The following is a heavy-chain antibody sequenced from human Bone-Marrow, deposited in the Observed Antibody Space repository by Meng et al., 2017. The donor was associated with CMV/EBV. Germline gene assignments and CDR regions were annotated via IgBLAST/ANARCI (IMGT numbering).Heavy chain of an antibody. J-gene: IGHJ5*02. CDR2: IYYSGST. Sequence: SETLSLTCTVSGASISSGGYYWNWIRQHPGKGLEWIGYIYYSGSTYYNPSLKSRVTISVDTSKSQFSLKLVSVTAADTAVYYCAVKETGSGSYSSFDAWGQGTLVTVSS. CDR3: AVKETGSGSYSSFDA. D-gene: IGHD3-10*01. CDR1: GASISSGGYY. V-gene: IGHV4-31*03.